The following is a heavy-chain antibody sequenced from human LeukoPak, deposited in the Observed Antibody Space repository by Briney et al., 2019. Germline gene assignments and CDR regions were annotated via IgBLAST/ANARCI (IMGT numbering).Heavy chain of an antibody. CDR2: IIPIFGTA. V-gene: IGHV1-69*01. J-gene: IGHJ4*02. CDR1: GGTFSSYA. CDR3: ARDYDSSGYYSNSTEDC. D-gene: IGHD3-22*01. Sequence: ASVKVSCKASGGTFSSYAISWVRQAPGQGLEWMGGIIPIFGTANYAQKFQGRVTITADESTSTAYMGLSSLRSEDTAVYYCARDYDSSGYYSNSTEDCWGQGTLVTVSS.